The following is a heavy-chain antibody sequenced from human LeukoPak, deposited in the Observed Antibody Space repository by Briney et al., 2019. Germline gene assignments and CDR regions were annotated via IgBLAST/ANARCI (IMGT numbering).Heavy chain of an antibody. CDR2: INWNGGST. CDR3: ARGGGYSHGYNWFDP. CDR1: GFTFDDYG. J-gene: IGHJ5*02. V-gene: IGHV3-20*04. Sequence: PGGSLRLSCAASGFTFDDYGMSWVRQAPGKGLEWVSGINWNGGSTGYADSVKGRFTISRDSAKNTLYLQMNSLRAEDTAVYYCARGGGYSHGYNWFDPWGQGTLVTVSS. D-gene: IGHD5-18*01.